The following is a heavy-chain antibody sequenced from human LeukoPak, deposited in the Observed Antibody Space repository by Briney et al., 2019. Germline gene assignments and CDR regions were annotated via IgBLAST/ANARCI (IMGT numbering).Heavy chain of an antibody. D-gene: IGHD3-22*01. CDR2: ISSNGGST. V-gene: IGHV3-64*01. CDR3: AREYYDSSGYSKYYFDY. CDR1: GFTFSSYA. J-gene: IGHJ4*02. Sequence: GGSLRLSXAASGFTFSSYAMHWVRQAPGKGLEYVSAISSNGGSTYYANSVKGRFTISRDNSKNTLYLQMGSLRAEDMAVYYCAREYYDSSGYSKYYFDYWGQGTLVTVSS.